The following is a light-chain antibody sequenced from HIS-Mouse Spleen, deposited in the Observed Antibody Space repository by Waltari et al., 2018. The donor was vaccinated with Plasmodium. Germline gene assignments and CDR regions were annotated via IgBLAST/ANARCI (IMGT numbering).Light chain of an antibody. V-gene: IGLV2-8*01. Sequence: QSALTQPPSASGSPGQSVTISCTGTSSAVGGYNYVSWYQQHPGKAPKLMIYGVSKRPSGVPDRFSGSKSGNTASLTVAGLQAEDEADYYCSSYAGSNNLVFGGGTKLTVL. J-gene: IGLJ2*01. CDR3: SSYAGSNNLV. CDR1: SSAVGGYNY. CDR2: GVS.